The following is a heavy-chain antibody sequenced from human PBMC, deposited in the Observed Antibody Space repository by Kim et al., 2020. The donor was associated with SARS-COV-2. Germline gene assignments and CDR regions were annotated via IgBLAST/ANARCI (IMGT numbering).Heavy chain of an antibody. CDR1: GGSFSGYY. V-gene: IGHV4-34*01. CDR2: INHSGST. Sequence: SETLSLTCAVYGGSFSGYYWSWIRQPPGKGLEWIGEINHSGSTNYNPSLKSRVTISVDTSKNQFSLKLSSVTAADTAVYYCARGPGWLQRSRTFDYWGQGTLVTVSS. D-gene: IGHD5-12*01. CDR3: ARGPGWLQRSRTFDY. J-gene: IGHJ4*02.